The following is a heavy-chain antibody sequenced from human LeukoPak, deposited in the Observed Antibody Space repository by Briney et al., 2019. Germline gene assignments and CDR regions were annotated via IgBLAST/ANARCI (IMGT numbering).Heavy chain of an antibody. J-gene: IGHJ4*02. V-gene: IGHV1-18*01. D-gene: IGHD1-26*01. Sequence: ASVKVSCKASNYSFTTYSISWVRQAPGQGLEWTGKISVYNGDTNYAQRLQGRVIMTTDMSTTTAYMELRSLRSDDTAVYFCARDSGWEFDYWGQGTPVIVSS. CDR1: NYSFTTYS. CDR2: ISVYNGDT. CDR3: ARDSGWEFDY.